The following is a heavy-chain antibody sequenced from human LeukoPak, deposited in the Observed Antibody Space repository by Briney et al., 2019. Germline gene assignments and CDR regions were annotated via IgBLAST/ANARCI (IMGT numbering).Heavy chain of an antibody. V-gene: IGHV4-38-2*01. CDR3: ARVNWNPDY. CDR1: GYSISRGYH. J-gene: IGHJ4*02. D-gene: IGHD1-1*01. CDR2: IHHSGST. Sequence: SETLSLTCAVSGYSISRGYHWGWIRQPPGKGLEWVGSIHHSGSTYYNSSLKSRVTISVDTSKNQFSLKVSSVTAADTAVYYCARVNWNPDYWGQGTLVTVSS.